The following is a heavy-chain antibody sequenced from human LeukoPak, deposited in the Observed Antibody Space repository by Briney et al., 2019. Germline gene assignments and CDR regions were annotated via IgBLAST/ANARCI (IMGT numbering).Heavy chain of an antibody. CDR2: ISSSGGST. D-gene: IGHD3-10*02. CDR1: GFTFSSYA. CDR3: ASPLLVSGSYYAN. J-gene: IGHJ4*02. Sequence: PGGSLRLSCAASGFTFSSYAMSWVRQAPGKGLEWVSAISSSGGSTYYADSVKGRFTISRDNSKNTLSLQMNSLRAEDTAIYYCASPLLVSGSYYANWGQGTLVTVSS. V-gene: IGHV3-23*01.